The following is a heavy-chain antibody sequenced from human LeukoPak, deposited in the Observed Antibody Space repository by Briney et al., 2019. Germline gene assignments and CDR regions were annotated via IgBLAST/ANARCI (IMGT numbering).Heavy chain of an antibody. CDR3: ARDSGCNAFDY. Sequence: PGGSLRLSCADSGFLFSNSWMAWVRQAPGRGLEWLANINQDGSAKTCVDSVKGRFTISRDNAKNSLYLQMNSLRAEDTAMYYCARDSGCNAFDYWGQGTLVTVSS. CDR1: GFLFSNSW. D-gene: IGHD5-12*01. J-gene: IGHJ4*02. V-gene: IGHV3-7*05. CDR2: INQDGSAK.